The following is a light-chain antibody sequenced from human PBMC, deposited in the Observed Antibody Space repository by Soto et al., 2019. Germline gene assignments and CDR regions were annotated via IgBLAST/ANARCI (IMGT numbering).Light chain of an antibody. Sequence: DIQITHSPSILSASVSYRVTITFRSSQTITNWLAWYQQKPGKAPRLLIYDASSLESWVPSRFSGSGSGTEFTLTISSLQSEDFANYYCQQYKSFWTFGQGTKVDIK. J-gene: IGKJ1*01. CDR3: QQYKSFWT. V-gene: IGKV1-5*01. CDR2: DAS. CDR1: QTITNW.